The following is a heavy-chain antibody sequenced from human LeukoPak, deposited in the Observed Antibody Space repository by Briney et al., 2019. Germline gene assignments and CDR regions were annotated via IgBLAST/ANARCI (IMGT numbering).Heavy chain of an antibody. CDR3: ARQVYGSAWYYYYYMDV. CDR1: GGSISSSSYY. CDR2: IYYSGST. J-gene: IGHJ6*03. D-gene: IGHD1-14*01. V-gene: IGHV4-39*01. Sequence: SETLSLTCTVSGGSISSSSYYWGWIRQPPGKGLEWIGSIYYSGSTYYNPSLKSRVTISVDTSKNQFSLKLSSVTAADTAVYYCARQVYGSAWYYYYYMDVWGKGTTVTISS.